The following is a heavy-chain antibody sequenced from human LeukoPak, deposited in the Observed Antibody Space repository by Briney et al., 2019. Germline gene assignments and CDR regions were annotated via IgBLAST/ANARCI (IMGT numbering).Heavy chain of an antibody. V-gene: IGHV3-7*01. Sequence: VESLRLSCAVSGFTFSNYWMSWVRQAPGKGLEWVANIKGDGSEKNYVDSVKGRFTISRDNAKNSLFLQMNSLRAEDTAVYYCARNDSPDYWGQGTLVTVSS. D-gene: IGHD3-22*01. J-gene: IGHJ4*02. CDR3: ARNDSPDY. CDR1: GFTFSNYW. CDR2: IKGDGSEK.